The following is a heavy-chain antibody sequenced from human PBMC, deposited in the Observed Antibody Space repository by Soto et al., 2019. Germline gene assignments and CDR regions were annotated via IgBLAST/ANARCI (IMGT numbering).Heavy chain of an antibody. J-gene: IGHJ6*02. Sequence: QVQLVQSGDEVRKPGSSVKVSCTASGYIFVNYGIAWVRQAPGQGLEWMGWISPYSGNTHYASKVQGRLTMTTDTTTSTADMDLGSLPSDDKAVYYCAMVDNGVTPTPQDVWGQGTTVTVSS. CDR2: ISPYSGNT. CDR3: AMVDNGVTPTPQDV. V-gene: IGHV1-18*01. CDR1: GYIFVNYG. D-gene: IGHD2-8*01.